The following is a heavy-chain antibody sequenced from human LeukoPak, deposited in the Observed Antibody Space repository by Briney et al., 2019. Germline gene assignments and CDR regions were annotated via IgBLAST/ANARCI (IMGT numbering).Heavy chain of an antibody. J-gene: IGHJ4*02. CDR3: ARVQREYYYDSSGIMGN. V-gene: IGHV3-21*01. CDR1: GFTFSSYS. D-gene: IGHD3-22*01. Sequence: GGSLRLSCAASGFTFSSYSMNWVRQAPGKGLEWVSSISSSSSYIYYADSVEGRFTISRDNAKNTLYLQMNSLRVEDTAVYYCARVQREYYYDSSGIMGNWGQGALVTVSS. CDR2: ISSSSSYI.